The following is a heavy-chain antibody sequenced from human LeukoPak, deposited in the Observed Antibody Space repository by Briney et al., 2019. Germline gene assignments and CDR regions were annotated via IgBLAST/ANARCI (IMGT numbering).Heavy chain of an antibody. D-gene: IGHD2-2*01. Sequence: GGSLRLSCAASGFTFSSYAMSWVRQAPGKGLEWVSAISGSGGSTYYADSVKGRFTNSRDNSKNTLYLQMNSLRAEDTAVYYCAKDWAYCSSTSCYDPWGQGTLVTVSS. CDR2: ISGSGGST. CDR3: AKDWAYCSSTSCYDP. V-gene: IGHV3-23*01. CDR1: GFTFSSYA. J-gene: IGHJ5*02.